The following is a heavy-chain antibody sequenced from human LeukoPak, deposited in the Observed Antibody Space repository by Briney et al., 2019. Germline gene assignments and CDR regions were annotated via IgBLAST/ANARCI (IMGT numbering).Heavy chain of an antibody. D-gene: IGHD1-26*01. CDR3: TRVTLRGSKYNWFDP. J-gene: IGHJ5*02. CDR2: ITPIIGTT. V-gene: IGHV1-69*04. Sequence: SVKVSCRSSGGTFNTHVFNWVRQAPGQGLEWMGRITPIIGTTKYAQRFQGRVTITPDTSTSTAYLELRGMTYDDSAVYYCTRVTLRGSKYNWFDPWGQGTHVSVSS. CDR1: GGTFNTHV.